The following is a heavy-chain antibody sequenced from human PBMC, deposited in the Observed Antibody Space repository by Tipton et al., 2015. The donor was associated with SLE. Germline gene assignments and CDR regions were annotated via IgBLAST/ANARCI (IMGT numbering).Heavy chain of an antibody. Sequence: TLSLTCTVSGGSISSGGYYWSWIRQHPGKGLEWVGYIYYSGSTYYNPSLKSRVTTSVDTSKNQFSLKLSSVTAADTAVYYCARDRGPYYYDSSGYYNAFDIWGQGTMVTVSS. CDR1: GGSISSGGYY. CDR3: ARDRGPYYYDSSGYYNAFDI. CDR2: IYYSGST. V-gene: IGHV4-31*03. J-gene: IGHJ3*02. D-gene: IGHD3-22*01.